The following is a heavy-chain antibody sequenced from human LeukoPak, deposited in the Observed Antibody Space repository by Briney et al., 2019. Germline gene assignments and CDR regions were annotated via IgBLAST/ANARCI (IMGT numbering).Heavy chain of an antibody. V-gene: IGHV4-59*01. J-gene: IGHJ4*02. Sequence: SETLSPTCTVSGASINGYYWSWIRQPPGKGLEWIGNVHYSLSSNYSPSLESRVTISMDTSQRQFSLKLTSVTAADTAVYYCACYKIVERNFDFWGQGMLVTVSS. D-gene: IGHD5-24*01. CDR3: ACYKIVERNFDF. CDR2: VHYSLSS. CDR1: GASINGYY.